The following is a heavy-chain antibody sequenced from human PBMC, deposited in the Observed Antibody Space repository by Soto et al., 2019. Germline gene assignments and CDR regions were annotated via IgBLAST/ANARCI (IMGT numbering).Heavy chain of an antibody. CDR1: GFDFSDHG. J-gene: IGHJ6*02. D-gene: IGHD3-3*01. V-gene: IGHV3-33*03. CDR3: AKDEGRFLRKYFNYGIDV. CDR2: ISYDGTAK. Sequence: GGSLRLSCAASGFDFSDHGMHWVRQAPGEGLEWVTVISYDGTAKYYKESVKGRFTTSRDNSKKTLYLQIDSLRVEDTAVYYCAKDEGRFLRKYFNYGIDVWGLGTTVTVSS.